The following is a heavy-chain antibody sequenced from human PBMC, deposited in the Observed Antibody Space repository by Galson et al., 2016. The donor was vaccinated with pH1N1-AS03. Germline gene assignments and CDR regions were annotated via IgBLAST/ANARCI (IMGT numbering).Heavy chain of an antibody. Sequence: PALVKPTQTLTLTCSLSGVSVPSSGPAVGWFRLPPGKALEWLALIYWDDAKRFSPSLRNRLTITKDTSRNQAVLTVTNVDPLDTATYFCALPNSWGNAFEIWGPGTMVTVAS. CDR2: IYWDDAK. CDR1: GVSVPSSGPA. J-gene: IGHJ3*02. V-gene: IGHV2-5*02. D-gene: IGHD3-16*01. CDR3: ALPNSWGNAFEI.